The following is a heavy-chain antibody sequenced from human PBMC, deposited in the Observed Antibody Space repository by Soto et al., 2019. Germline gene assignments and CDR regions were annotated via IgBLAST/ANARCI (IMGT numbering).Heavy chain of an antibody. CDR2: ISGSGAVT. V-gene: IGHV3-23*01. CDR1: GFTFSNYA. J-gene: IGHJ4*02. D-gene: IGHD5-12*01. CDR3: AKHSTIVPTIPIFDY. Sequence: EVQLLDSGGGLVQPGGSLRLSCAASGFTFSNYAMSWVRQAAGKGLEWVSSISGSGAVTLYADSVKGRFTISRDNSKNTLFLQLDSLRAEDTAVYFCAKHSTIVPTIPIFDYWGQGTLVTVSS.